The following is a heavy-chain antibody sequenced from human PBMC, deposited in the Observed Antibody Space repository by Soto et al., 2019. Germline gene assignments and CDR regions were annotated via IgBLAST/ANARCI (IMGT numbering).Heavy chain of an antibody. D-gene: IGHD2-8*02. CDR2: INHSGST. V-gene: IGHV4-34*01. Sequence: PSETLSLTCAVYGGSFSGYYWTWNRQPPGTGLEWIGEINHSGSTNYNPSLKSRVTISVDTSKNQFSLKLTSVTAADTAVYYCARDKITGLFDYWGQGTLVTV. CDR3: ARDKITGLFDY. J-gene: IGHJ4*02. CDR1: GGSFSGYY.